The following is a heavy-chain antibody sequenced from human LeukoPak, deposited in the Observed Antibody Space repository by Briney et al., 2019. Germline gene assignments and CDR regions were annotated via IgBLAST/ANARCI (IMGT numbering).Heavy chain of an antibody. CDR1: RGSVSGDRW. CDR3: AASKQQLALDGFDS. J-gene: IGHJ4*02. D-gene: IGHD6-13*01. Sequence: PSGTLSLTCVVSRGSVSGDRWWSWVRQAPGKGLEWIGEIYPGGSPNYNPSLRSRVTISVDSSRTQFSLTVNSVTASDTAVYFCAASKQQLALDGFDSWGQGILVTVSS. CDR2: IYPGGSP. V-gene: IGHV4-4*02.